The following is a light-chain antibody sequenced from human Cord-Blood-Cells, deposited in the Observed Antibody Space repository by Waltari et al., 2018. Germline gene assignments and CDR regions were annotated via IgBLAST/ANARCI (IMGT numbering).Light chain of an antibody. J-gene: IGKJ4*01. CDR1: QGVSSSD. CDR2: GAS. CDR3: EQYGSSPP. V-gene: IGKV3-20*01. Sequence: EIVLTQSPGTLPSGPGERTTRSCRARQGVSSSDLAWYQQKTGLAPRLLIYGASSRATDIPDRFSGSGSGTDFTLTIIRREREDFAVYYCEQYGSSPPFRGGPKVEIK.